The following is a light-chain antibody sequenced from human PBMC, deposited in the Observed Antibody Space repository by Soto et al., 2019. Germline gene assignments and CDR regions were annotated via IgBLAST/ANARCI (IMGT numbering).Light chain of an antibody. J-gene: IGLJ1*01. CDR1: SSDVGGYNY. V-gene: IGLV2-11*01. CDR3: CSYAGSYTYV. Sequence: QSALTQPRSVSGSPGQSVTISCTGTSSDVGGYNYVSWYQQHPGKAPKLMIYDVSKRTSRVPDRFSGSKSGNTASLTIAGLQAEDEADYYCCSYAGSYTYVFGTGTKVTVL. CDR2: DVS.